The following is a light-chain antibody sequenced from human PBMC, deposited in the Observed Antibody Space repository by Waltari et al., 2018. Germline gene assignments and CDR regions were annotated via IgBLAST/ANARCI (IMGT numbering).Light chain of an antibody. Sequence: DIQMTQSPSSLSASVGDRVTITCRASQSISNYLNWYQQKREKAPKLLNYGASSLQSEVPSRFSGSGSGTDFNLTISSMQHEDFATYYSQQSYSTPRLTFGGGTKVEIK. CDR1: QSISNY. CDR3: QQSYSTPRLT. J-gene: IGKJ4*01. CDR2: GAS. V-gene: IGKV1-39*01.